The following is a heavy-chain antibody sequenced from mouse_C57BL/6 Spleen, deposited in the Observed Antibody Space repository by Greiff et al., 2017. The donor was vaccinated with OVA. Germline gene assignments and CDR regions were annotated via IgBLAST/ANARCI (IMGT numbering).Heavy chain of an antibody. Sequence: EVQVVESGGGLVKPGGSLKLSCAASGFTFSSYTMSWVRQTPEKRLEWVATISGGGGNTYYPDSVKGRFTISRDNAKNTLYLQMSSLRSDDTALYYCARHRVTEALFAYWGQGTLVTVSA. J-gene: IGHJ3*01. V-gene: IGHV5-9*01. CDR3: ARHRVTEALFAY. CDR2: ISGGGGNT. D-gene: IGHD2-2*01. CDR1: GFTFSSYT.